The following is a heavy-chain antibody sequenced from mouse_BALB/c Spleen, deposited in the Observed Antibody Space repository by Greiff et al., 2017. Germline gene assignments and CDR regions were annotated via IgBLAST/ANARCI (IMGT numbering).Heavy chain of an antibody. J-gene: IGHJ4*01. CDR2: IYPGDGDT. D-gene: IGHD3-1*01. CDR1: GYAFSSSW. Sequence: VMLVESGPELVKPGASVKISCKASGYAFSSSWMNWVKQRPGQGLEWIGRIYPGDGDTNYNGKFKGKATLTADKSSSTAYMQLSSLTSVDSAVYFCARPLLGKDYAMDYWGQGTSVTVSS. V-gene: IGHV1-82*01. CDR3: ARPLLGKDYAMDY.